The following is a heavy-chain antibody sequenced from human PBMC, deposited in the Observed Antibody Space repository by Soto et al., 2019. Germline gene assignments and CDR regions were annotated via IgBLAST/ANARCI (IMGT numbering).Heavy chain of an antibody. V-gene: IGHV1-18*04. CDR2: ISAYNGNT. D-gene: IGHD3-10*01. CDR1: GYTFTSYG. CDR3: ARFMDNYYGSAIGMDV. Sequence: ASLKVSCKASGYTFTSYGISWVRQAPGQGLEWMGWISAYNGNTNYAQKLQGRVTMTTDTSTSTAYMELRSLRSDDTAVYYCARFMDNYYGSAIGMDVWGQRTTCTVSS. J-gene: IGHJ6*01.